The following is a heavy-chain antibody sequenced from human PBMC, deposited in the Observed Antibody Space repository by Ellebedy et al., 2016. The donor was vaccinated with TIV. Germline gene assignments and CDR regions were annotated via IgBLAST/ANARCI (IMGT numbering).Heavy chain of an antibody. CDR3: VKAWHSSSWYSNWFDP. J-gene: IGHJ5*02. V-gene: IGHV3-64D*09. CDR1: GFTFSSYA. D-gene: IGHD6-13*01. CDR2: ISNNGITT. Sequence: GGSLRLSCSVSGFTFSSYAMHWVRQAPGKGLQYVAAISNNGITTDYTDSVGGRFTISRDNSKSTLYLRMRSLRPEDKAVYYCVKAWHSSSWYSNWFDPWGQGTLVIVSS.